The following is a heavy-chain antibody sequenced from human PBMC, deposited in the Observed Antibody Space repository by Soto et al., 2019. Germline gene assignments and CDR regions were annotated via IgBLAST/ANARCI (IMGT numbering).Heavy chain of an antibody. Sequence: GGSLRLSCAASGFIFENFGMSWVRQAPGKGLEWISSISGSGFKKYYADSVKGRFTISRDNSKSTVYLELNNLSAEDTAVYHCAKNQGVELVPLATVDWFDPWGQGSVVPVSS. J-gene: IGHJ5*02. CDR2: ISGSGFKK. CDR1: GFIFENFG. D-gene: IGHD1-26*01. CDR3: AKNQGVELVPLATVDWFDP. V-gene: IGHV3-23*01.